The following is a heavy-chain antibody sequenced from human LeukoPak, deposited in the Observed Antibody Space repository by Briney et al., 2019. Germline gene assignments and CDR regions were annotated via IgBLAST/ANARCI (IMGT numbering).Heavy chain of an antibody. V-gene: IGHV4-34*01. Sequence: PSETLSLTCAVYGGSFSGYYWSWIRQPPGKGLEWIGEINHSGSTNYNPSLKSRVTISVDTSKNQFSLKLSSVTAADTAVYYCARGKAPRDCSSTSCFGQQTPELNWFDPWGQGTLVTVSS. CDR3: ARGKAPRDCSSTSCFGQQTPELNWFDP. D-gene: IGHD2-2*01. J-gene: IGHJ5*02. CDR2: INHSGST. CDR1: GGSFSGYY.